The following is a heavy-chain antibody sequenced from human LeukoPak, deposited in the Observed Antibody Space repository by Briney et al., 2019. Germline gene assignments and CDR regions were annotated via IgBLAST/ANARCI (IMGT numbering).Heavy chain of an antibody. D-gene: IGHD7-27*01. V-gene: IGHV3-7*04. Sequence: PGGSLRLSCAASGFTFSSYWMSWVRQAPGKGLEWVANIKQGGREKFYVDSVKGRSTISRDNAKNSLYLQMNSPRAEDTAVYYCARDTWGYFDLWGRGTQVTVSS. CDR2: IKQGGREK. J-gene: IGHJ2*01. CDR1: GFTFSSYW. CDR3: ARDTWGYFDL.